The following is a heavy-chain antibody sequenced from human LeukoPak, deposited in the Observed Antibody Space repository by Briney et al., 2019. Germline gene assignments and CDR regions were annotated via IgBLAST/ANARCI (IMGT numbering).Heavy chain of an antibody. J-gene: IGHJ4*02. V-gene: IGHV3-30-3*01. D-gene: IGHD3-10*01. CDR1: GFTFSSYA. Sequence: GGSLRLSCAASGFTFSSYAMHWVRQAPGKGLEWVAVISYDGSNKYYADSVKGRFTISRDNSKNTLYLQMNSLRAEDTAVYYCAAWIRGVIIGPSVDYWGQGTLVTVSS. CDR2: ISYDGSNK. CDR3: AAWIRGVIIGPSVDY.